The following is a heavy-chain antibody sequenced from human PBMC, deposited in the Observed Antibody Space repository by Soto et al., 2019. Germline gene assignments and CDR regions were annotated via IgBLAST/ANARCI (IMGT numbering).Heavy chain of an antibody. CDR2: ISGSGDTT. J-gene: IGHJ4*02. D-gene: IGHD2-15*01. CDR1: GFTLSTCA. CDR3: AKGHPGGSCYSGLDC. Sequence: GGSLRLSCAASGFTLSTCAMTWVRQAPGKGLEWVLCISGSGDTTYYADSVKGRFTISRDTSKNTVYLQMNSLRVDDTAVYYCAKGHPGGSCYSGLDCWGQGTLVTVSS. V-gene: IGHV3-23*01.